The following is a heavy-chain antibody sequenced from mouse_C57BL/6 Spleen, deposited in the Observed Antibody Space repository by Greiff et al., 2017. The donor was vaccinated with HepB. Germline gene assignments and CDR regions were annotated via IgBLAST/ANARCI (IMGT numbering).Heavy chain of an antibody. CDR1: GFSFNTYA. J-gene: IGHJ2*01. D-gene: IGHD4-1*01. CDR2: IRSKSNNYAT. V-gene: IGHV10-1*01. CDR3: VTGPYYFDY. Sequence: EVQVVESGGGLVQPKGSLKLSCAASGFSFNTYAMNWVRQAPGKGLEWFARIRSKSNNYATYYADSVKDRFTISRDDSESMLYLQMNNLKTEDTAMYYCVTGPYYFDYWGQGTTLTVSS.